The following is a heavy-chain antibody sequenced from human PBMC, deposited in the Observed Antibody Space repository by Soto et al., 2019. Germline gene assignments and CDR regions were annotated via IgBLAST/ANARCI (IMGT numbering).Heavy chain of an antibody. V-gene: IGHV1-2*02. J-gene: IGHJ6*02. Sequence: GASVKVSCKASGYTFTDYYMHWVRQAPGQGLEWMGWINPNSGGTNYAQKFQGRVTMTRVTSISTAYMELSSLRSDDTALHYCARDPNIVVVSTATGGMDVWGQGTTVTVSS. CDR2: INPNSGGT. D-gene: IGHD2-2*01. CDR1: GYTFTDYY. CDR3: ARDPNIVVVSTATGGMDV.